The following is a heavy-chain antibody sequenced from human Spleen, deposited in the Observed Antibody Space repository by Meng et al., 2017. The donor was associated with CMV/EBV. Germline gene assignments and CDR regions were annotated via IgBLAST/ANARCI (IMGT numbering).Heavy chain of an antibody. CDR2: ISSTTNAI. CDR3: ARGHYGLDV. Sequence: GGSLRLSCAASGFTFSNYWMNWVRQAPGKGLEWVSYISSTTNAIYYADSVKGRFTITRDNAKNSLYLQMNSLRAEDTAVYYCARGHYGLDVWGQGTTVTVSS. CDR1: GFTFSNYW. V-gene: IGHV3-48*04. J-gene: IGHJ6*02.